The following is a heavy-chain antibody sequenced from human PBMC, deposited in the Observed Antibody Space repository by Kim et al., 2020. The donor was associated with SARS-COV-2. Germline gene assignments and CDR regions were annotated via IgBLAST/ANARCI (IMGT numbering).Heavy chain of an antibody. CDR3: ARDGDIVVVPAAMSWFDP. CDR2: INAGNGNT. Sequence: ASVKVSCKASGYTFTSYAMHWVRQAPGQRLEWMGWINAGNGNTKYSQKFQGRVTITRDTSASTAYMELSSLRSEDTAVYYCARDGDIVVVPAAMSWFDPWGQGTLVTVSS. D-gene: IGHD2-2*01. V-gene: IGHV1-3*01. J-gene: IGHJ5*02. CDR1: GYTFTSYA.